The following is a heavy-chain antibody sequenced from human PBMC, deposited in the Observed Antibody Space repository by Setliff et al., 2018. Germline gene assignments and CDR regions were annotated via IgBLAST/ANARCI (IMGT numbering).Heavy chain of an antibody. V-gene: IGHV4-61*09. Sequence: SETLSLTCTVSGGSISSGSYYWTWIRPPAGKGLEWIGHFRTGGSTNYNRSPRSRVSISVDTSKNQFSMKHSSVTAADTATYYCARAGPTVTFFRVLVISWWDPWGQGSLVTVSS. CDR3: ARAGPTVTFFRVLVISWWDP. CDR2: FRTGGST. J-gene: IGHJ5*02. D-gene: IGHD3-3*01. CDR1: GGSISSGSYY.